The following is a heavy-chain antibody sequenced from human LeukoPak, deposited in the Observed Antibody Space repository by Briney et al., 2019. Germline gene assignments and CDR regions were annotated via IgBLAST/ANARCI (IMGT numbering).Heavy chain of an antibody. CDR2: ISYDGSNK. V-gene: IGHV3-30*18. J-gene: IGHJ3*02. D-gene: IGHD4-17*01. Sequence: GGSLRLSCAASGFTFSSYGMHWVRQAPGKGLEWVAVISYDGSNKYYADSVKGRFTISRDNSKNTLYLQMNSLRAEDTAVYYCAKGINDYGDSHDAFDIWGQGTKVTVSS. CDR1: GFTFSSYG. CDR3: AKGINDYGDSHDAFDI.